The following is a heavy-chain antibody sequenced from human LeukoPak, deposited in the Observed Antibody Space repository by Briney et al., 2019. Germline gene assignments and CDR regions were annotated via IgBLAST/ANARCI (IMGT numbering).Heavy chain of an antibody. Sequence: PGGSLRLSCAASGFTFSSYAMHWVRQAPGKGLEWVAVISYDGSNKYYADSVKGRFTISRDNSKNTLYLQMNSLRAEDTAVYYCASEIQPFFDYWGQGTLVTVSS. CDR3: ASEIQPFFDY. V-gene: IGHV3-30-3*01. J-gene: IGHJ4*02. D-gene: IGHD5-24*01. CDR1: GFTFSSYA. CDR2: ISYDGSNK.